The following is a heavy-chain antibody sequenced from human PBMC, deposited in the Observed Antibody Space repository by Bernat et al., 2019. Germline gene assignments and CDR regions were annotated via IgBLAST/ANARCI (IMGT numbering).Heavy chain of an antibody. J-gene: IGHJ5*02. CDR1: GGSISSGGYY. V-gene: IGHV4-31*03. D-gene: IGHD2-8*02. CDR3: ASTRTGYCTGGVCLFLGWFDP. Sequence: QVQLQESGPGLVKPSRTLSLTCTVSGGSISSGGYYWSWIRQHPGKGLEWIGYIYYSGSTYYNPSLKSRVTISVDTSKNQFSLKLSSVTAADTAVYYCASTRTGYCTGGVCLFLGWFDPWGQGTLVTVSS. CDR2: IYYSGST.